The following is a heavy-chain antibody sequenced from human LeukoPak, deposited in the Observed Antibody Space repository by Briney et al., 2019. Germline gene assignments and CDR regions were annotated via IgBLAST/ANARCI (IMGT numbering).Heavy chain of an antibody. CDR2: ISSDGDST. V-gene: IGHV3-64D*09. D-gene: IGHD3-10*01. Sequence: PGGSVTLSCSASGFTLSTYAMHWLRQAPGKGLEYVSAISSDGDSTYNAVSVKGRFTISRDNSKNTLYLQMSSLRTEDTAVYYCVRSSASSGPNCFDPWGQGTLVTVSS. CDR3: VRSSASSGPNCFDP. J-gene: IGHJ5*02. CDR1: GFTLSTYA.